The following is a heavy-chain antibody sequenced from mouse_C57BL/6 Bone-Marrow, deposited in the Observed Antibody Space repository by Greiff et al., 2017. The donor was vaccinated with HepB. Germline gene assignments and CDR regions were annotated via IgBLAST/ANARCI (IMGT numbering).Heavy chain of an antibody. D-gene: IGHD2-4*01. CDR1: GYTFTDYY. CDR2: INPNNGGT. J-gene: IGHJ2*01. Sequence: VQLQQSGPELVKPGASVKISCKASGYTFTDYYMNWVKQSHGKSLEWIGDINPNNGGTSYNQKFKGKATLTVDKSSSTAYMELRSLTSEDSAVYYCARALYYDYARDYWGQGTTLTVSS. V-gene: IGHV1-26*01. CDR3: ARALYYDYARDY.